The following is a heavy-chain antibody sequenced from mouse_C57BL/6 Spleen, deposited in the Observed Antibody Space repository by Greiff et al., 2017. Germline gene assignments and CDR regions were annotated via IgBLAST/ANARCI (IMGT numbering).Heavy chain of an antibody. V-gene: IGHV5-6*02. CDR3: ARHVGITKYFDV. Sequence: EVMLVESGGDLVKPGGSLKLSCAASGFTFSSYAMSWVRQTPDKRLEWVATISSGGSYTYYPDSVKGRFTISRDNAKNTLYLQMSSLKSEDTAMYKCARHVGITKYFDVWGTGTTVTVSS. CDR2: ISSGGSYT. J-gene: IGHJ1*03. CDR1: GFTFSSYA. D-gene: IGHD2-4*01.